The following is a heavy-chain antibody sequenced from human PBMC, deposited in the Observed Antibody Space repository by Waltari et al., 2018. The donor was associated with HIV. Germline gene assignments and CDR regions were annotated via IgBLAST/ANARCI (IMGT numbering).Heavy chain of an antibody. J-gene: IGHJ4*02. D-gene: IGHD3-3*01. Sequence: ELQPVESGGDVVQPGGSLRLSCAAHGFTFISYWMHWVRQAPGKGLVWVARIDTDGSTTTYADSVKGRFTISRDNAKNILYLQMNSLRVEDTAVYYCARDVAGRGGYWGQGTLVSVSS. CDR3: ARDVAGRGGY. CDR1: GFTFISYW. CDR2: IDTDGSTT. V-gene: IGHV3-74*01.